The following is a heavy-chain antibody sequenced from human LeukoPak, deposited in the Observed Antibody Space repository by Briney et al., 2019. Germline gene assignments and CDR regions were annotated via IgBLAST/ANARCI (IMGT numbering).Heavy chain of an antibody. Sequence: GGSLRLSCAASGFTFSSYWMTWVRQAPGKGLEWVANIKPDGSGKYYVDSVKGRFTISRDNAKNSLYLQMNSLRAEDTAVYYCARDGGRNNDYWGQGTLVTVSS. CDR2: IKPDGSGK. D-gene: IGHD3-3*01. CDR3: ARDGGRNNDY. J-gene: IGHJ4*02. V-gene: IGHV3-7*01. CDR1: GFTFSSYW.